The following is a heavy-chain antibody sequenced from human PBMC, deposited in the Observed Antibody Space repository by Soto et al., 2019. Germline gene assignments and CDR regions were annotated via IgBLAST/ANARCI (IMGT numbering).Heavy chain of an antibody. CDR3: ARVVTYYCDSSGISDY. CDR2: ISAYNCNT. D-gene: IGHD3-22*01. CDR1: GYTFTIYG. V-gene: IGHV1-18*04. Sequence: ASVKVSCKASGYTFTIYGISCLRQAPGQWLECIGWISAYNCNTNYAQKLQGRVTMTTDTSTSTAYMELRSLRSDDTAVYYCARVVTYYCDSSGISDYWGQGTLVTVSS. J-gene: IGHJ4*02.